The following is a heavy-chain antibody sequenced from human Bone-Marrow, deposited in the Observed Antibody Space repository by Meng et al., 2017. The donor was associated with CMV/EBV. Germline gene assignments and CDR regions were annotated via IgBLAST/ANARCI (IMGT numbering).Heavy chain of an antibody. Sequence: GESLKISCAASGFIFSDSGIHWVRQAPGKGLEWVSYISSRGSTIYYADSVKGRFTISRDNAKNSLYLQMNSLRAEDTAVYYCARDGISKYCSGTSCSRNWYFDLWGRGTLVTVSS. D-gene: IGHD2-2*01. V-gene: IGHV3-48*04. CDR3: ARDGISKYCSGTSCSRNWYFDL. J-gene: IGHJ2*01. CDR2: ISSRGSTI. CDR1: GFIFSDSG.